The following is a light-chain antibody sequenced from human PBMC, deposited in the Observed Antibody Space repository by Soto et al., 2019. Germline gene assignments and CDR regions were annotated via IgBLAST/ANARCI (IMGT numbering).Light chain of an antibody. J-gene: IGLJ1*01. V-gene: IGLV1-40*01. Sequence: QSVLTQPPSVSGAPGQRVTISCTGSSSNIGAGYDVHWYHKLPGTAPKLLIYGNSNRPSGVPDRFSGSKSGTSASLAITGFQAEDEADYYCQSYDSSLSGYVFGTGTQLTVL. CDR1: SSNIGAGYD. CDR3: QSYDSSLSGYV. CDR2: GNS.